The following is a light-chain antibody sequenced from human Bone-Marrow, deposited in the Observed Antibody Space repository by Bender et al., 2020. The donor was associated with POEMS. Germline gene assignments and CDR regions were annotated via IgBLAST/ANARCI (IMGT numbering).Light chain of an antibody. Sequence: QSALTQPPSAAGSPGPSVAISCPGTSSDVGAYNLFSWYQQPPGKAPKLLIYEVRKRPSGGSNCFSGSKFDNTASLTISGLQAEDEADFYCCSYAGSHVVFGGGTKLTVL. CDR3: CSYAGSHVV. V-gene: IGLV2-23*02. CDR1: SSDVGAYNL. CDR2: EVR. J-gene: IGLJ2*01.